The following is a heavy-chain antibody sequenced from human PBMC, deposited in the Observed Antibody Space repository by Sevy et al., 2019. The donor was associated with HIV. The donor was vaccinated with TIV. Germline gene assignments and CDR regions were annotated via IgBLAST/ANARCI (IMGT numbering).Heavy chain of an antibody. CDR1: GLTLNNYA. Sequence: QAGGSLRLSCAASGLTLNNYAVSWVRQAPGKGLEWVSLINLNGENKFYADSVKGRFTISRDNFKNMLYLEMKSLRAEDTAVYYCEHHYGDYGRGNWGQGTLVTVSS. CDR2: INLNGENK. V-gene: IGHV3-23*01. J-gene: IGHJ4*02. D-gene: IGHD4-17*01. CDR3: EHHYGDYGRGN.